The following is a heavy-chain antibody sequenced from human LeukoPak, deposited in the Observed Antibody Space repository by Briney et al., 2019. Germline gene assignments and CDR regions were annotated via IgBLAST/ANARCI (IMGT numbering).Heavy chain of an antibody. CDR3: AKVVHDGYMDY. Sequence: SETLSLTCTVSGGSISSYYWSWIRQPPGKGLEWIGYVYHSGITKYNPSLNSRVTISMDTSRNQFSLKLTPVTAEDTAIYYCAKVVHDGYMDYWGQGTLVTVSS. V-gene: IGHV4-4*08. J-gene: IGHJ4*02. D-gene: IGHD3-22*01. CDR2: VYHSGIT. CDR1: GGSISSYY.